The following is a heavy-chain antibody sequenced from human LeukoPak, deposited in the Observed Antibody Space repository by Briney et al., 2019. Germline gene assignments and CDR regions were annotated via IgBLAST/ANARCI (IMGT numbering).Heavy chain of an antibody. J-gene: IGHJ4*02. V-gene: IGHV3-48*01. CDR2: ISSSSSTI. CDR1: GFTFSSYE. CDR3: ADSSSYDY. D-gene: IGHD6-6*01. Sequence: PGGSLRLSCAASGFTFSSYEMNWVRQAPGKGLEWVSYISSSSSTIYYADSVKGRFTISRDNAKNSLYLQMNSLRAEDTAVYYCADSSSYDYWGQGTLVTVSS.